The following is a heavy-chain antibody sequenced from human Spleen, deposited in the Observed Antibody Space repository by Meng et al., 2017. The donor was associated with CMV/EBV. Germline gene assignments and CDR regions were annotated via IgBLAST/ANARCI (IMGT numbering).Heavy chain of an antibody. V-gene: IGHV4-34*01. CDR2: INHNEST. Sequence: LTCAVYGGSFSGYYWSWIRQPPGKGLEWIGEINHNESTSYNPSLKSRVTISVDTSKNQFSLKLSSVTAADTAVYYCARGALLGGDFDYWGQGTLVTVSS. D-gene: IGHD2-15*01. CDR1: GGSFSGYY. CDR3: ARGALLGGDFDY. J-gene: IGHJ4*02.